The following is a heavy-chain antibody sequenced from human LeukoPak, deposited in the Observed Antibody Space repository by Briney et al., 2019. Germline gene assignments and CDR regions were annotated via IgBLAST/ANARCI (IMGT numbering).Heavy chain of an antibody. CDR3: ARVSGTNDYYFDY. CDR2: IDTNTGSP. Sequence: ASVKVSCKASGYTFTTYPINWVRQAPGQGLEWMGWIDTNTGSPTYAQGLTGRFVFSLDTSVSTAYLQISSLKAEDTAVYYCARVSGTNDYYFDYWGQGTLVTVSS. J-gene: IGHJ4*02. D-gene: IGHD1-1*01. V-gene: IGHV7-4-1*02. CDR1: GYTFTTYP.